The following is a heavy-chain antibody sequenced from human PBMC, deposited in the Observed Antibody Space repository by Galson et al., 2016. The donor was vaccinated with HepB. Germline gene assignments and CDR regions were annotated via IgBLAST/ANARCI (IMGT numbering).Heavy chain of an antibody. Sequence: SVKVSCKASGYSFTGYFIHWVRQAPGQGLEWMGLIKPHSGGTKYAQKFQGRVTLTRDTSTSTVYMELTRLRSDDTAVYFCAREFNRHTVTTFYYYGMDVWGQGTTVTVSS. CDR1: GYSFTGYF. CDR3: AREFNRHTVTTFYYYGMDV. V-gene: IGHV1-2*02. CDR2: IKPHSGGT. J-gene: IGHJ6*02. D-gene: IGHD4-17*01.